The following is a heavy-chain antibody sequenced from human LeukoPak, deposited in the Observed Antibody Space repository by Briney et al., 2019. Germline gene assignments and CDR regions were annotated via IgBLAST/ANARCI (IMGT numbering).Heavy chain of an antibody. CDR1: GFTFSSYS. CDR2: ISSSTTYI. Sequence: GGSLRLSCAAPGFTFSSYSMNWVRQAPGKGLEWVSSISSSTTYIYYADSVKGRFTISRDDAKNSLYLQMNSLRAEDTALYYCARVPSDRTKYMDVWGKGTTVTVSS. V-gene: IGHV3-21*01. CDR3: ARVPSDRTKYMDV. D-gene: IGHD2-15*01. J-gene: IGHJ6*03.